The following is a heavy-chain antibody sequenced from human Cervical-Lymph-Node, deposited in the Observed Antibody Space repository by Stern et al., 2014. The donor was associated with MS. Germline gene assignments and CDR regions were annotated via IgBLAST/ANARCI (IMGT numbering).Heavy chain of an antibody. CDR3: ARAPISETFDY. J-gene: IGHJ4*02. V-gene: IGHV4-4*02. CDR1: GVSITSSNW. Sequence: QLQLQESGPGLVKPSGTLSLTCAVSGVSITSSNWWIWVRQPPGKGLEWIGQIYHSGSTKYNPSLKSRVTISVDKSKNHFSLRLTSVTAADTAVYYCARAPISETFDYWGQGTLVIVSS. CDR2: IYHSGST.